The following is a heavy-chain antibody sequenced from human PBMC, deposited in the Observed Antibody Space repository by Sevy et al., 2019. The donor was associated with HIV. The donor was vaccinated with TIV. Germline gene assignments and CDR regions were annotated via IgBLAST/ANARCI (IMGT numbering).Heavy chain of an antibody. V-gene: IGHV3-9*01. J-gene: IGHJ3*01. CDR2: ISWNSGDI. CDR3: AKEEWDLDAFDV. CDR1: GFTFIDYT. D-gene: IGHD1-26*01. Sequence: GGSLRLSCAASGFTFIDYTMHWVRQVPGKGLEWVSGISWNSGDIDYADSVKGRFTISRDNAKNSLYLQMNSLRVEDTALCYCAKEEWDLDAFDVWGQGTMVTVSS.